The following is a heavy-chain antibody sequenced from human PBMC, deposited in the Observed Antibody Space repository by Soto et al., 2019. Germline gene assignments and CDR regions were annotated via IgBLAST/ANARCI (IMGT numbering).Heavy chain of an antibody. CDR2: IYDSGSP. CDR3: ARGVGSSPPRY. V-gene: IGHV4-59*01. D-gene: IGHD1-26*01. CDR1: GGSISVYY. Sequence: PSETLSLTCTISGGSISVYYWSWIQQPPGQALEWIGYIYDSGSPYYNPSLRSRVIISADTSKNQISLKLTSATAADTAVYYCARGVGSSPPRYWGRGTLVTVSS. J-gene: IGHJ4*02.